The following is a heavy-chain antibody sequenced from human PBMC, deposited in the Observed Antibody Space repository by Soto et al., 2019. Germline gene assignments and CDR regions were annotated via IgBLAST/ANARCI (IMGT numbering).Heavy chain of an antibody. V-gene: IGHV3-7*01. CDR1: GFTFSSYW. J-gene: IGHJ3*01. CDR3: ARGPTHGAFDL. CDR2: IKQDGRNQ. Sequence: PGGSLRLSCAASGFTFSSYWMSWVRQAPGKGLEWVANIKQDGRNQYWADSVKGRFTGSRDNAKNTVYLQMNSLRTEDTAVYYCARGPTHGAFDLWGQGTMVTVSS.